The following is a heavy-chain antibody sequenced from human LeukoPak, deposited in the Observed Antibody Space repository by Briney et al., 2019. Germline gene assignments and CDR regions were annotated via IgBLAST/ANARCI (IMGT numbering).Heavy chain of an antibody. J-gene: IGHJ3*02. CDR2: INPYSGGT. V-gene: IGHV1-2*02. CDR3: ARELGHCSSTTCRNDAFDI. CDR1: GYTFTGYY. D-gene: IGHD2-2*01. Sequence: ASVKVSCKASGYTFTGYYVHWVRQAPGQGLEWMGWINPYSGGTNYTQKFQGRVTMTRDTSISTAYMDLSRLRSDDTAVYYCARELGHCSSTTCRNDAFDIWGQGTTVTVSS.